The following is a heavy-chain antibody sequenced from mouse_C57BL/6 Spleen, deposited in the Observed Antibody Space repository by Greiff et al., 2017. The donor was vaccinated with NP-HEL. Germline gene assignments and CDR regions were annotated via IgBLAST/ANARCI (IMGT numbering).Heavy chain of an antibody. CDR2: IDPSDSET. Sequence: QVQLQQPGAELVRPGSSVKLSCKASGYTFTSYWMHWVKQRPIQGLEWIGNIDPSDSETHYNQKFKDKATLTVDESSSTAYMQLSSLTSEDSAVYYCARQGDWTLLGDYWGQGTTLTVSS. V-gene: IGHV1-52*01. CDR3: ARQGDWTLLGDY. CDR1: GYTFTSYW. J-gene: IGHJ2*01. D-gene: IGHD3-1*01.